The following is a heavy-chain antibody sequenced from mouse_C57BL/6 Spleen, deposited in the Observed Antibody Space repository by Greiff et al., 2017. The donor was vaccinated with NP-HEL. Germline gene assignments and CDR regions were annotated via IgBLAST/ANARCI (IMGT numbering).Heavy chain of an antibody. Sequence: QVQLKESGAELAKPGASVKLSCKASGYTFTSYWMHWVKQRPGQGLDWIGYINPSSGYTKYNQKFKDKATLTADKSSSTAYMQLSSLTYEDSAVYYCASIYYDYDGDYWGQGTTLTVSS. CDR1: GYTFTSYW. CDR2: INPSSGYT. V-gene: IGHV1-7*01. J-gene: IGHJ2*01. CDR3: ASIYYDYDGDY. D-gene: IGHD2-4*01.